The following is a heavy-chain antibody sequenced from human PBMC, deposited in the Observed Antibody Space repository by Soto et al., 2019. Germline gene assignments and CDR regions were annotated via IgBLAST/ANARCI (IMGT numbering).Heavy chain of an antibody. J-gene: IGHJ4*02. Sequence: QVTLKESGPVLVKPTETLTLTCTVSGFSLSNARMGVSWIRQPPGKALEWLAHIVSNDEKSYSTSLKSRLTSSNDTSKSQVVLTMTNMDPVDTATYYCARIGVYDYGDYGIDYWGQGTLVTVSS. D-gene: IGHD4-17*01. CDR1: GFSLSNARMG. V-gene: IGHV2-26*01. CDR2: IVSNDEK. CDR3: ARIGVYDYGDYGIDY.